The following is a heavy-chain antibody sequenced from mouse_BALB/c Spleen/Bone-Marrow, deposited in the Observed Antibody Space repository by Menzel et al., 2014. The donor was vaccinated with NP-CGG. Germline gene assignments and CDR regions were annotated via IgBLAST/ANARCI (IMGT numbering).Heavy chain of an antibody. CDR2: ISSGGNYT. D-gene: IGHD1-1*01. CDR3: LSAYDSNYAMDY. Sequence: EVKLMESGGGLVKPGGSLKLSCAASGFTFSSYAMSWVRQSPEKRLEWVAEISSGGNYTYYPDTVTGRFTISRDNAKNILYLKMSILTSDDTSMYYCLSAYDSNYAMDYLGQRTSVTVSS. J-gene: IGHJ4*01. CDR1: GFTFSSYA. V-gene: IGHV5-9-4*01.